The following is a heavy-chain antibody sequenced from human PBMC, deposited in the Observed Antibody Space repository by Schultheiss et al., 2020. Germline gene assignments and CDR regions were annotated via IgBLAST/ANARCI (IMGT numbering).Heavy chain of an antibody. CDR2: ISYDGSNK. V-gene: IGHV3-30*03. CDR1: GFTFSSYG. D-gene: IGHD7-27*01. Sequence: GGSLRLSCAASGFTFSSYGMHWVRQAPGKGLEWVAVISYDGSNKYYADSVKGRFTISRDNAKNSLYLQMNSLRAEDTAVYYCARDNWGSVDYWGQGTLVTVSS. J-gene: IGHJ4*02. CDR3: ARDNWGSVDY.